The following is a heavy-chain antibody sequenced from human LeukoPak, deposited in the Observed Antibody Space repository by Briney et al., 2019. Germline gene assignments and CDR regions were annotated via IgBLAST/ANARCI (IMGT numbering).Heavy chain of an antibody. CDR3: ARVGGRWLQSESTYYFDY. V-gene: IGHV1-2*02. CDR1: GYTFTGYY. Sequence: GASVKVSCKASGYTFTGYYMHWVRQAPGQGLEWMGWINPNSGGTNYAQKFQGRVTMTRDTSISTAYMELSRLRSDDTAVYYCARVGGRWLQSESTYYFDYWGQGTLVTVSS. CDR2: INPNSGGT. J-gene: IGHJ4*02. D-gene: IGHD5-24*01.